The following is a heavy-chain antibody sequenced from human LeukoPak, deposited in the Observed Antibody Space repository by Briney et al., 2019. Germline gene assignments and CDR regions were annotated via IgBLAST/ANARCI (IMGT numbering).Heavy chain of an antibody. CDR3: AKRSKLSCSSTSCPLDY. D-gene: IGHD2-2*01. CDR2: ISDSGDVT. V-gene: IGHV3-23*01. Sequence: GGSLRLSCAASGFTFNNYPMTWVRQPPGKGLEWVSGISDSGDVTYYTDSVKGRFAVSSDNSKNTLYLQMSSLRAEDTAVYYCAKRSKLSCSSTSCPLDYWGQGTLVTVSS. J-gene: IGHJ4*02. CDR1: GFTFNNYP.